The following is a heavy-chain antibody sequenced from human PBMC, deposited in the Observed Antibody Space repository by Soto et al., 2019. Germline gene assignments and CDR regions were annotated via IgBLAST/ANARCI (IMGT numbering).Heavy chain of an antibody. CDR1: GFTFSNYA. D-gene: IGHD3-16*01. CDR2: ISAGGGNT. CDR3: AKPEKSASWGNGPVY. Sequence: EVQLLESGGGLVQPGGSLRLACAASGFTFSNYALSWVRQAPGKGLEWVSIISAGGGNTYYADSVKGRFTISRDNSKDTLYLQLNSLRAEDTAIYYCAKPEKSASWGNGPVYWGQGTLVTVSS. J-gene: IGHJ4*02. V-gene: IGHV3-23*01.